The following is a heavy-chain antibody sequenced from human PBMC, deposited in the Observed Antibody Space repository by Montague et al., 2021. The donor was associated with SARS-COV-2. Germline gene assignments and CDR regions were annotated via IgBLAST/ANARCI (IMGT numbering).Heavy chain of an antibody. D-gene: IGHD3/OR15-3a*01. V-gene: IGHV4-30-4*01. CDR1: GGSISSGDYY. CDR3: ARIGGWSGAF. J-gene: IGHJ4*02. CDR2: TYNNDRT. Sequence: TLSLTCTVSGGSISSGDYYWNWIRQPPGKGLEWIAYTYNNDRTNYNPSLESRVSVSVDTSKNQFSLRLSSVTAADTAVYYRARIGGWSGAFWGQGTLVTVSS.